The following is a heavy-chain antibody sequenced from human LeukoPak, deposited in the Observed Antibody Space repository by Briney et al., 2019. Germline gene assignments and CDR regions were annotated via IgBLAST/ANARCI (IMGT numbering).Heavy chain of an antibody. CDR3: ARDPGAAALVWFDY. Sequence: GRSLRLSCAASGFTFDDHGMSWVRQAPGKGLEWVSGINWNGGTTGYADSVKGRFTISRDNAKNSLYLQMNSLRAEDTALYYCARDPGAAALVWFDYWGQGTLVTVSS. D-gene: IGHD6-13*01. CDR2: INWNGGTT. CDR1: GFTFDDHG. V-gene: IGHV3-20*04. J-gene: IGHJ4*02.